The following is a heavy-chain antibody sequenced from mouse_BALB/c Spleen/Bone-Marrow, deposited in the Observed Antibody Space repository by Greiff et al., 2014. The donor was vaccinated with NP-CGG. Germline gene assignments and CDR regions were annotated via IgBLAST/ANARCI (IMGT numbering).Heavy chain of an antibody. D-gene: IGHD4-1*01. CDR2: VTYDGSN. CDR3: ARGSGTYFDV. V-gene: IGHV3-6*02. Sequence: VQLQQSGPGLVKPSQSLSLTCSVTGYSITSGYYWNWIRRFPGSKLEWMGYVTYDGSNNYNPSLKNRSSITRDTSKNQFFLKLNSVTTEDTATYYCARGSGTYFDVWGAGTTVTVSS. J-gene: IGHJ1*01. CDR1: GYSITSGYY.